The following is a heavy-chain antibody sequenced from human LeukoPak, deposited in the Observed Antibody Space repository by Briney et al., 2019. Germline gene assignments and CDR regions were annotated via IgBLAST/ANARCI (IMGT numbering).Heavy chain of an antibody. D-gene: IGHD6-19*01. CDR3: TRSSGWWGLDY. CDR2: ISHTGST. J-gene: IGHJ4*02. CDR1: GDSISSSNW. Sequence: SETLSLTCTVSGDSISSSNWWNWVRLPPGKGLDWTGEISHTGSTKYSPSLKDRVTISKDNSKNQFSLKLNSVTAADTATYYCTRSSGWWGLDYWGQGALVTVSS. V-gene: IGHV4-4*02.